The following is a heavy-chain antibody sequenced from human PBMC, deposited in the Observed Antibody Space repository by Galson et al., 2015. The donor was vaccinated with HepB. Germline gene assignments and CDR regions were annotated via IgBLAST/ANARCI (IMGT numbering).Heavy chain of an antibody. Sequence: LSLTCTVSGGSISSSSYYWGWIRQPPGKGLEWIGSIYYSGSTYYNPSLKSRVTISVDTSKNQFSLKLSSVTAADTAVYYCARGPKNLLWFGVTADYFDYWGQGTLVTVSS. J-gene: IGHJ4*02. V-gene: IGHV4-39*01. CDR3: ARGPKNLLWFGVTADYFDY. CDR1: GGSISSSSYY. D-gene: IGHD3-10*01. CDR2: IYYSGST.